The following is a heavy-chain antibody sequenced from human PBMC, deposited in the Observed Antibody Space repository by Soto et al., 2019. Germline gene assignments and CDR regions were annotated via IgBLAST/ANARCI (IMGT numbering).Heavy chain of an antibody. CDR2: VNYSGSV. CDR3: ARVLAAQSEFNLTPFDY. CDR1: GDSIRPYY. D-gene: IGHD6-6*01. Sequence: SETLSLTCTVSGDSIRPYYWTWIRQPPGKGLEWIGYVNYSGSVNYKSSLKSRVTMSVDTSKNQFSLKLSSVTAADTAVYYCARVLAAQSEFNLTPFDYWGQGTLVTVSS. V-gene: IGHV4-59*12. J-gene: IGHJ4*02.